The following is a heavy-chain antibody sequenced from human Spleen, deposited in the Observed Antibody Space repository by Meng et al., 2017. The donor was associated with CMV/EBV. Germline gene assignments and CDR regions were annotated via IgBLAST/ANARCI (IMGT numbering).Heavy chain of an antibody. J-gene: IGHJ4*02. CDR2: ISGSGANT. CDR3: AKSGTRELGIYFDY. Sequence: ASGFSFSNYAMSWVRQAPGKGLEWVSVISGSGANTYFADSVRGRFTISRDNSKNTLYLQMNSLRAEDTAVYYCAKSGTRELGIYFDYWGQGTLVTDSS. V-gene: IGHV3-23*01. D-gene: IGHD7-27*01. CDR1: GFSFSNYA.